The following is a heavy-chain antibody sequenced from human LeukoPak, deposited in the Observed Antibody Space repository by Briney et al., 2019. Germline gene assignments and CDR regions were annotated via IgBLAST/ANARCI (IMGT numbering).Heavy chain of an antibody. CDR2: ISTSGGRT. Sequence: GGSLRLSCAASGFTFSNYGMSWVRQAPGRGLGWVSGISTSGGRTYYADSVKGRFTISRDNSKNTLYLQMNSLGAEDTAIYYCAKDRDGGSATTAKGFDYWAQGTRVTVSS. D-gene: IGHD1-26*01. J-gene: IGHJ4*02. CDR3: AKDRDGGSATTAKGFDY. CDR1: GFTFSNYG. V-gene: IGHV3-23*01.